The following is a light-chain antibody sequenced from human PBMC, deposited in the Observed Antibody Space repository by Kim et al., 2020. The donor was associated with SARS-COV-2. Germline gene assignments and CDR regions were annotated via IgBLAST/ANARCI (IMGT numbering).Light chain of an antibody. V-gene: IGKV1-5*01. J-gene: IGKJ2*01. Sequence: SASVGDRVTITCRAGQRISTWLAWYQPIPGKAPMLLIYGASSLESGGQSRFSGSRSGTEFTLTNRSLQPDDFATYYCQQYHLYSRTFGQGSKLEI. CDR2: GAS. CDR1: QRISTW. CDR3: QQYHLYSRT.